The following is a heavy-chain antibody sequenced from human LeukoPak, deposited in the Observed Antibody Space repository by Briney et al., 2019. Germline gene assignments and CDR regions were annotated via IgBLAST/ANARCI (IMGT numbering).Heavy chain of an antibody. D-gene: IGHD2-2*01. CDR1: GGSFSGYY. V-gene: IGHV4-34*01. CDR2: INHSGST. Sequence: SETLSLTCAVYGGSFSGYYWSWIRQPPAKGLEWIGEINHSGSTNYNPSLKSRVTISVDTSKNQFSLKLSSVTAADTAVYYCARGFSGTNYGMDVWGQGTTVTVSS. CDR3: ARGFSGTNYGMDV. J-gene: IGHJ6*02.